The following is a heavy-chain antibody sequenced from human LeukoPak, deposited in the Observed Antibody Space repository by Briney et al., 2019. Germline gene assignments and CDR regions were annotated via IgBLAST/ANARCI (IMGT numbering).Heavy chain of an antibody. CDR1: GYTFTGYY. CDR3: ASLDFWSGYYASPYYYYYMDV. Sequence: ASVKVSCKASGYTFTGYYMHWVRQAPGPGLEWMGRINPNSGGTNYAQKFQGRVTITADESTSTAYMELSSLRSEDTAVYYCASLDFWSGYYASPYYYYYMDVWGKGTTVTVSS. V-gene: IGHV1-2*06. J-gene: IGHJ6*03. CDR2: INPNSGGT. D-gene: IGHD3-3*01.